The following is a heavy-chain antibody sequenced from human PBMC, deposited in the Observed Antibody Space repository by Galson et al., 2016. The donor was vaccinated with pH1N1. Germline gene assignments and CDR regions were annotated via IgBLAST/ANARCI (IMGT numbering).Heavy chain of an antibody. D-gene: IGHD6-13*01. J-gene: IGHJ4*02. CDR2: IKQDGSEK. V-gene: IGHV3-7*01. CDR1: GFTLSSYW. Sequence: SLRLSCAASGFTLSSYWMTWVRQAPGKGLEWVANIKQDGSEKYYVDSVKGRFTISRDNAKNSVYLQMNSLRAEDTAGYYCVRAIGAAGSYWGQGTRVTVSS. CDR3: VRAIGAAGSY.